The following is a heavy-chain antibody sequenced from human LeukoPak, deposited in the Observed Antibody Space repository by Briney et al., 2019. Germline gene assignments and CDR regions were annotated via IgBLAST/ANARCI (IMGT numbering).Heavy chain of an antibody. D-gene: IGHD6-19*01. V-gene: IGHV3-66*01. CDR2: IYSGGST. Sequence: GGSLRLSCAASGFTVSSNYMSWVRQAPGKGLEWVSVIYSGGSTYYADSVKGRFTISRDNSKNTLYLQMNSLRAEDTAVYYCARDKGIAVAGTSWFDPWGQGTLITVSS. J-gene: IGHJ5*02. CDR1: GFTVSSNY. CDR3: ARDKGIAVAGTSWFDP.